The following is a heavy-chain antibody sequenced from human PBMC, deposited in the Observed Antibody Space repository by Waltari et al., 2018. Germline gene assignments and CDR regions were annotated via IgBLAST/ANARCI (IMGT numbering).Heavy chain of an antibody. J-gene: IGHJ5*02. Sequence: EVQLVASGGGLVHAGGSLRLSCAAGGVSLSNYWSRGVRQSPGKGLQGVAKMRPDGSEIYYGDSVQGRFTISRDNAKNSVYLQMNSLKADDTGVYYCVRDGGHDFGNRRADQWGQGTLVTVSS. V-gene: IGHV3-7*01. CDR3: VRDGGHDFGNRRADQ. CDR1: GVSLSNYW. D-gene: IGHD4-17*01. CDR2: MRPDGSEI.